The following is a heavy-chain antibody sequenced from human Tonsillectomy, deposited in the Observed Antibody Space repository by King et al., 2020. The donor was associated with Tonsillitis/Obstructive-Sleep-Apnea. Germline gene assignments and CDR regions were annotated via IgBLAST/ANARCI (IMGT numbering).Heavy chain of an antibody. CDR3: TRDPTGTKEYYYYYMDG. CDR1: GFTFGDYA. Sequence: QLVQSGGVLVKPGRSLRLSCTASGFTFGDYAMSWFRQAPGQGLEWVGFISSNAYGGTTEYAASVKGRFTTSRDDSTSIAYLQMNSLKTDDTAVYYCTRDPTGTKEYYYYYMDGWGKGTTVTVSS. D-gene: IGHD1-7*01. J-gene: IGHJ6*03. CDR2: ISSNAYGGTT. V-gene: IGHV3-49*05.